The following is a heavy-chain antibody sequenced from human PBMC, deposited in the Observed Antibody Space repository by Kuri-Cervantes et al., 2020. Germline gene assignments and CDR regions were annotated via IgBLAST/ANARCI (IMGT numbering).Heavy chain of an antibody. V-gene: IGHV3-30-3*01. CDR3: AREGGWYGGGYFDY. J-gene: IGHJ4*02. D-gene: IGHD6-19*01. CDR2: ISYDGSNK. CDR1: GFTFSSYA. Sequence: GGSLRLSCAASGFTFSSYAMHWVRQAPGKGLEWVAVISYDGSNKYYADSVKGRFTISRDNSKNTLYLQMNSLRAEDTAVYYCAREGGWYGGGYFDYWGQGTLVTVSS.